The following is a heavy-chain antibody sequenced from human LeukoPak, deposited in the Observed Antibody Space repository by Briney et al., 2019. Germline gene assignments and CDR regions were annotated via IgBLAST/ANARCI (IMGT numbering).Heavy chain of an antibody. V-gene: IGHV1-69*04. CDR2: IIPILDIA. CDR3: ARVLSCTGGSCYSIYGMDA. Sequence: GASVTVSCKASVGTFNNYAIGWVRQAPGQGLEWMGRIIPILDIAKYAQKFQGRVTITADKSTGTAYMELSSLRSDDTAVYYCARVLSCTGGSCYSIYGMDAWGQGTTVTVSS. CDR1: VGTFNNYA. D-gene: IGHD2-15*01. J-gene: IGHJ6*02.